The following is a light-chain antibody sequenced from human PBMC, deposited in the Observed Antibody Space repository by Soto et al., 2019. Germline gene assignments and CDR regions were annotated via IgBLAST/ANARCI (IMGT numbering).Light chain of an antibody. CDR3: QQTYRTPLT. V-gene: IGKV1-39*01. J-gene: IGKJ4*01. CDR2: AAS. CDR1: QYIGRY. Sequence: SPSAVAAYEGDKVTITCRAGQYIGRYLNWYQQKPGKAPKLLIYAASSLHSGVPSRFSGSGSGTDFTLTISSLQPEDFATYSCQQTYRTPLTFGGG.